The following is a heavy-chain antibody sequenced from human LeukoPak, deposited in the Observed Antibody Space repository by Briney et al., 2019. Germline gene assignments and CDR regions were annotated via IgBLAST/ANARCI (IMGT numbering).Heavy chain of an antibody. J-gene: IGHJ4*02. CDR2: INNDGSST. CDR1: GFTFSSYW. V-gene: IGHV3-74*01. Sequence: GGSLRLSCAASGFTFSSYWMHWVRQVPGKGLVWVSRINNDGSSTTYADSVKGRFTISRDNAKNSLYLQMNSLRAEDTAVYYCARWTDYWGQGTLVTVSS. CDR3: ARWTDY. D-gene: IGHD3/OR15-3a*01.